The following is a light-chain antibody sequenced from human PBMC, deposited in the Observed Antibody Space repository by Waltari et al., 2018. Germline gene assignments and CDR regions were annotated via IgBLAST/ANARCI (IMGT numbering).Light chain of an antibody. CDR1: SSDIGFYNY. CDR3: NSYAGSSSWV. V-gene: IGLV2-14*03. Sequence: QSALTQPASVSGSPGQSITISCTGTSSDIGFYNYVSWYQQHPGKAPKLMIYDVSERPAGFSNRFSGSKSGNTASLTISGIQAEDEADYYCNSYAGSSSWVFGGGTKLTVL. J-gene: IGLJ3*02. CDR2: DVS.